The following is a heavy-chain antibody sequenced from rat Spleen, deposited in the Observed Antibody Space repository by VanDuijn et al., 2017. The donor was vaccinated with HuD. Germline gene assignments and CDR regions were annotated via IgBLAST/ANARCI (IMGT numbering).Heavy chain of an antibody. Sequence: QVQLKESGPGLVQPSETLSLTCTVSGFSLTSYNVHWVRQPPGKGLEWMGVMWSGGSTDYNSGLKSRLSISRDTSKNQVFLKMNSLQSEDTTTYYCAREMDDGYYRTSFDYWGQGVMVTVSS. CDR1: GFSLTSYN. CDR2: MWSGGST. D-gene: IGHD1-12*03. V-gene: IGHV2-45*01. J-gene: IGHJ2*01. CDR3: AREMDDGYYRTSFDY.